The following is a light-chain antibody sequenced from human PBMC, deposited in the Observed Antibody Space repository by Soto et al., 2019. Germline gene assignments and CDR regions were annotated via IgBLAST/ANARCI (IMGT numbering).Light chain of an antibody. Sequence: QSVLSEPASVSGSPGQSITISCTGTSSDVGGYNYVSWYQLHPGKAPKLMIHEVSERPSGVSNRFSGSKSGNTASLTISGLQAEDEADYYCASYGSGATYVFGCGTQLTVL. CDR3: ASYGSGATYV. CDR1: SSDVGGYNY. CDR2: EVS. V-gene: IGLV2-14*01. J-gene: IGLJ7*01.